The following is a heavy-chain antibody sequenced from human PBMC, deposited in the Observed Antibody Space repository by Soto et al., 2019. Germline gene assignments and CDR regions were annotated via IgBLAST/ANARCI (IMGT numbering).Heavy chain of an antibody. CDR2: IYRTGHT. J-gene: IGHJ5*02. D-gene: IGHD2-2*01. CDR3: ARSIVTPSAMFDH. V-gene: IGHV4-30-2*01. Sequence: ASEALALTCAGSGGSVKRCGYSWSWIRQTPGKGLEWLAYIYRTGHTIYNPSLNSRATISLDEPNNQFSLHLTSVTAADTAVYYCARSIVTPSAMFDHWGQGLLVTVSS. CDR1: GGSVKRCGYS.